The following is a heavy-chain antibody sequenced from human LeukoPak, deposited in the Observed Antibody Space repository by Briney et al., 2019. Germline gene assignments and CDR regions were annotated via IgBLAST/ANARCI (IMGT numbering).Heavy chain of an antibody. CDR2: ASSDGSDK. J-gene: IGHJ4*02. Sequence: GRSLSLSCAPSGFTFSTYAMHWVRQAPGEGPEWVALASSDGSDKQYAASVKGRFTISRDNSKNTLYLQLNSLRAEDTAVYYCARDSTYYYDSGSSGPHYFDNWGQGTLVTVSS. D-gene: IGHD3-10*01. CDR1: GFTFSTYA. V-gene: IGHV3-30*04. CDR3: ARDSTYYYDSGSSGPHYFDN.